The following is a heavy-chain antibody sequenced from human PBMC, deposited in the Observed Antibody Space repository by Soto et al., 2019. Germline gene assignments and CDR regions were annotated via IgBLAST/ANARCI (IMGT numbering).Heavy chain of an antibody. CDR1: GGTFSSYT. D-gene: IGHD3-16*01. V-gene: IGHV1-69*02. CDR2: IIPILGIA. Sequence: QVQLVQSGAEVKKPGSSVKVSCKASGGTFSSYTISWVRQAPGQGLEWMGRIIPILGIANYAQKFQGRVTITADKSTSPGYMELSSLRSEDTGVYYCARARKRGLGKKLMDVWGKGTTVTVSS. CDR3: ARARKRGLGKKLMDV. J-gene: IGHJ6*03.